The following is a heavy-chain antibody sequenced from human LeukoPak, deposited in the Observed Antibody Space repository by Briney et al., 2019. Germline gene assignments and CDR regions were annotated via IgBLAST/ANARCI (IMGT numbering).Heavy chain of an antibody. Sequence: GASVTVSCKASVYTFTSYDINWVRQATGKGLEWMGWMNRNSGNTGYAKKLQCRVTMTTNTSISTAYMELSSLRSEDTAVYYCAITPGYRPGYYFDYWGQGTLVTVSS. J-gene: IGHJ4*02. CDR3: AITPGYRPGYYFDY. CDR1: VYTFTSYD. D-gene: IGHD5-12*01. CDR2: MNRNSGNT. V-gene: IGHV1-8*01.